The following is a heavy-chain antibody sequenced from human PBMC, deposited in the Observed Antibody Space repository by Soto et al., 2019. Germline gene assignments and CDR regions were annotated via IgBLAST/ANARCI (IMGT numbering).Heavy chain of an antibody. CDR1: GGSISSYY. Sequence: QVQLQESGPGLVKPSETLSLTCTVSGGSISSYYWSWIRQPPGKGLEWIGYIYYSGSTNYNPSLKSRVTISVDTSKNQFSLKLSSVTAADTAVYYCARRYSSSWYDVFDYWGQGTLVTVSS. D-gene: IGHD6-13*01. CDR2: IYYSGST. CDR3: ARRYSSSWYDVFDY. J-gene: IGHJ4*02. V-gene: IGHV4-59*08.